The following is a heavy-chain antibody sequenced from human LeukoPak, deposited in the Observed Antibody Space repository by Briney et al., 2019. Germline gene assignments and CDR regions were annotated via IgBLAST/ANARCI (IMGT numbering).Heavy chain of an antibody. V-gene: IGHV3-23*01. CDR1: GFTFSTYA. J-gene: IGHJ1*01. D-gene: IGHD2-2*01. CDR2: FSATFTT. CDR3: AKYCDSATCYPRHFQH. Sequence: PGGSLRLSCTASGFTFSTYAMSWVRQAPGKGLEWVSGFSATFTTHYADSVGGRFTISRDTSKNALYLEMNSLRAEDTAIYYCAKYCDSATCYPRHFQHWGQGTLVTVSS.